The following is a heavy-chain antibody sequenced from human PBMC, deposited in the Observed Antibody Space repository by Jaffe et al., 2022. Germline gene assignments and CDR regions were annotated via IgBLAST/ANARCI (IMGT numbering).Heavy chain of an antibody. CDR1: GFILSNYE. CDR3: AREGYNTYHDAFDI. CDR2: ISSSGTTI. D-gene: IGHD1-20*01. Sequence: EVKLVESGGHLVQPGGSLRLSCAASGFILSNYEMNWVRQAPGKGPEWVSYISSSGTTIYYADSVRGRFTISRDNAKNSLFLQMNTLRAEDTAVYYCAREGYNTYHDAFDIWGQGTMVTVSS. J-gene: IGHJ3*02. V-gene: IGHV3-48*03.